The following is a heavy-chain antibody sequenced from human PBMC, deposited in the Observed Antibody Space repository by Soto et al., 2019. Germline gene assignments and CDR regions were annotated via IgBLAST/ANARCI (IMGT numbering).Heavy chain of an antibody. CDR1: GFTFSSYS. V-gene: IGHV3-48*02. J-gene: IGHJ4*02. CDR2: ISSSSSTI. D-gene: IGHD6-13*01. Sequence: GSLRLSCAASGFTFSSYSMNWVRQAPRKGLEWVSYISSSSSTIYYADSVKGRFTISRDNAKNSLYLQMNSLRDEDTAVYYCARGSSSWRLYFFDCWGQGTLVTVSS. CDR3: ARGSSSWRLYFFDC.